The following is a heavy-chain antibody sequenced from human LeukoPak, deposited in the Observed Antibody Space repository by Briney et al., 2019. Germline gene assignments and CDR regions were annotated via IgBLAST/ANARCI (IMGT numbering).Heavy chain of an antibody. V-gene: IGHV3-9*01. CDR2: ISWNSGSI. D-gene: IGHD3-22*01. J-gene: IGHJ4*02. CDR3: VDSSGSS. CDR1: GFTFDDYA. Sequence: PGRSLRLSCAASGFTFDDYAMHWVRQAPGKGLEWVSGISWNSGSIGYADSVKGRFTISRDNAKNSLYLQMNSLRAEDTALYYCVDSSGSSWGQGTLVTVSS.